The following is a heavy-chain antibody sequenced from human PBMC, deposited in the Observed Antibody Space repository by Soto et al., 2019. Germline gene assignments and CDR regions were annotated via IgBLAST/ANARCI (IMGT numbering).Heavy chain of an antibody. Sequence: TSETLSLTCTVSGGSISSYYWSWIRQPPGKGLEWIGYIYYSGSTNYNPSLKSRVTISVDTSKNQFTLKLSSVTAADTAVYYCARVGLGIVGAPLAYYFDYWVQGTLVTVSS. V-gene: IGHV4-59*01. D-gene: IGHD1-26*01. J-gene: IGHJ4*02. CDR1: GGSISSYY. CDR2: IYYSGST. CDR3: ARVGLGIVGAPLAYYFDY.